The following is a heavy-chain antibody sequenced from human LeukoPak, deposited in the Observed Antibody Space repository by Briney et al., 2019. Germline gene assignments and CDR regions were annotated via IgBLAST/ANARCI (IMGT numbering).Heavy chain of an antibody. CDR2: IYYSGST. Sequence: SETLSLTCTVSGGSISSYYWSWLRQPPGKGLEWLGYIYYSGSTNYNPSLKSRVTISVDTSKNQFSLKLSSVTAADTAVYYCAREKRGYSYGDNWFDPWGQGTLVTVSS. D-gene: IGHD5-18*01. V-gene: IGHV4-59*01. CDR3: AREKRGYSYGDNWFDP. CDR1: GGSISSYY. J-gene: IGHJ5*02.